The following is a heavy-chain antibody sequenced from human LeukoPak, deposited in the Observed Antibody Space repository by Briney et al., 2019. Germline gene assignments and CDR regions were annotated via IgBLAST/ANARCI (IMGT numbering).Heavy chain of an antibody. J-gene: IGHJ5*02. Sequence: SETLSLTCAVYGGSFSGYYWSWIRQPPGKGLEWIGEINHSGSTNYNPSLKSRVTISVDTSKNQFSLKLSSVTAADTAVYYCARLGKSSSGRCERVNWFDPWGQGTLVTVSS. D-gene: IGHD6-19*01. CDR1: GGSFSGYY. V-gene: IGHV4-34*01. CDR3: ARLGKSSSGRCERVNWFDP. CDR2: INHSGST.